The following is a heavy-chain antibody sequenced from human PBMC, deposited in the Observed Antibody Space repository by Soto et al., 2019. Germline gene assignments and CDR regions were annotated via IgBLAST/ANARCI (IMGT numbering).Heavy chain of an antibody. CDR2: INAGNGNS. CDR3: ARFYGSSAS. V-gene: IGHV1-3*01. J-gene: IGHJ4*02. Sequence: QVPLVQSGAEVKKPGASVKVSCKASGYTFSSYAIHWVRQAPGQGLEWMGWINAGNGNSEYSQKFQGRVTITRDTSASTVYLELSSLRLEDTGVFFCARFYGSSASWGQGSLLTVSS. CDR1: GYTFSSYA. D-gene: IGHD6-6*01.